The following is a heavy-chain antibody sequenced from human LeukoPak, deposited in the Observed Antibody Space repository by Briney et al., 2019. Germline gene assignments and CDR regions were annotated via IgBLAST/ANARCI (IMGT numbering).Heavy chain of an antibody. Sequence: PSETLSLTCTVSGGSISSGGYYWSWIRQHPGKGLEWIGYIYYSGSTYYTPSLKSRVTISVDTSKNQFSLKLSSVTAADTAVYYCAFLNYYDSSGHHWGQGTLVTVSS. J-gene: IGHJ4*02. CDR1: GGSISSGGYY. CDR3: AFLNYYDSSGHH. D-gene: IGHD3-22*01. V-gene: IGHV4-31*03. CDR2: IYYSGST.